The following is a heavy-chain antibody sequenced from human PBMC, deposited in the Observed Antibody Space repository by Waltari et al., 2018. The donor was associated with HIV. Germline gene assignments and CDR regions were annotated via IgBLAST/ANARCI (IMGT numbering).Heavy chain of an antibody. J-gene: IGHJ4*02. V-gene: IGHV3-33*08. CDR2: IWYDGRNE. CDR1: GFTFSSFA. CDR3: AKVGSSGPLDH. Sequence: QVHLVESGGGVVQPGRSLRLSCVASGFTFSSFAMHWVRQTPGKGLEWVAGIWYDGRNENYADSVKGRFTISRDNSMDTLYLEMMSLRADDTAKYYCAKVGSSGPLDHWGQGTLVTVSP. D-gene: IGHD6-19*01.